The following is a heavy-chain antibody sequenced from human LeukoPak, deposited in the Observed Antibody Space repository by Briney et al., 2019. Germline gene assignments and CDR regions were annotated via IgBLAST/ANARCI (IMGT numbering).Heavy chain of an antibody. D-gene: IGHD6-19*01. CDR1: GFTFSSYW. CDR2: IKQDGSEK. V-gene: IGHV3-7*03. CDR3: ARVGGWAYYYYGMDV. Sequence: GGSLGLSCAASGFTFSSYWMSWVRQAPGKGLEWVANIKQDGSEKYYVDSVKGRFTISRDNAKNSLYLQMNSLRAEDTAVYYCARVGGWAYYYYGMDVWGQGTTVTVSS. J-gene: IGHJ6*02.